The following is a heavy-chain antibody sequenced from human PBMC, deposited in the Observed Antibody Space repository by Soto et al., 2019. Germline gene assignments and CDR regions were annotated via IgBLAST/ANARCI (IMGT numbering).Heavy chain of an antibody. V-gene: IGHV3-23*01. CDR3: ATWGSYSSGWYDFDY. J-gene: IGHJ4*02. D-gene: IGHD6-19*01. CDR1: GFTFSSYA. CDR2: ISGSGGST. Sequence: EVQLLESGGGLVQPGGSLRLSCAASGFTFSSYAMSWVRQAPGKGLEWVSAISGSGGSTYYADSVKGRFTISRDNSKNTLYLQMNSLRAEDTAVYYCATWGSYSSGWYDFDYWGQGTLVTVSS.